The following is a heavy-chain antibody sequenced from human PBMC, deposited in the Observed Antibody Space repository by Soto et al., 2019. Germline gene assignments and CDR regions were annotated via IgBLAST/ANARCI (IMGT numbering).Heavy chain of an antibody. V-gene: IGHV2-5*02. Sequence: QITLKESGPTFVRPTQTLTLTCTFSGFSLSTTGVGVGWIRQPPGKALEWLALIYWDDVTRYSPSLKSRFTITKDTSKNAVILTMSNMDPVDTARYYCAQRLPHYCLGRERGNWLDPWGQGMLVTVSS. CDR1: GFSLSTTGVG. CDR3: AQRLPHYCLGRERGNWLDP. D-gene: IGHD3-16*01. J-gene: IGHJ5*02. CDR2: IYWDDVT.